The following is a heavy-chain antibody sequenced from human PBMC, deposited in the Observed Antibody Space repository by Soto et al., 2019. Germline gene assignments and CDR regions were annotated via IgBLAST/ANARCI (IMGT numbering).Heavy chain of an antibody. CDR3: AITLGELSPLARFDP. J-gene: IGHJ5*02. Sequence: HPGGSLRLSCAASGFTFSSYGMHWVRQAPGKGLEWVAVIWYDGSNKYYADSVKGRFTISRDNSKNTLYLQMNSLRAEDTAVYYCAITLGELSPLARFDPWGQGTLVTVSS. V-gene: IGHV3-33*01. D-gene: IGHD3-10*01. CDR2: IWYDGSNK. CDR1: GFTFSSYG.